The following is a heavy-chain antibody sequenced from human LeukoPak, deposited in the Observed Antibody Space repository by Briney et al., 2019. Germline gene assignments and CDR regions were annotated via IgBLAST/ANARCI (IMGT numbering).Heavy chain of an antibody. Sequence: PSETLSLTCTVSGGSISSGGYYWSWIRQHPGKGLEWIGYIYYSGSTYYNPSLKSRVTISVDTSKNQFSLKLSSVTAADTAVYYCARGRNYSVYYYYYYMDVWGKGTTVTVSS. CDR2: IYYSGST. D-gene: IGHD1-7*01. V-gene: IGHV4-31*03. CDR3: ARGRNYSVYYYYYYMDV. CDR1: GGSISSGGYY. J-gene: IGHJ6*03.